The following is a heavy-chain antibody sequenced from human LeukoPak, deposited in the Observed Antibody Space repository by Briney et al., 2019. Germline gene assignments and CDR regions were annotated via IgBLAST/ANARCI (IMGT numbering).Heavy chain of an antibody. CDR1: GGTFSNYW. D-gene: IGHD2-15*01. CDR2: INGDGRST. J-gene: IGHJ4*02. V-gene: IGHV3-74*01. Sequence: PGGSLRLSCAASGGTFSNYWMHWVRQAPGKGLVWVSRINGDGRSTHYADSVQGRFTISRDNAKNTVYLQMNSLRAEDTAVYYCATVVTDTPVDYWGQGTLVTVSS. CDR3: ATVVTDTPVDY.